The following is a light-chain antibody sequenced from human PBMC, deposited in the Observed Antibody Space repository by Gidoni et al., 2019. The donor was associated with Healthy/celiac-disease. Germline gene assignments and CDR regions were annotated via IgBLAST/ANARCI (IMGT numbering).Light chain of an antibody. CDR1: QSVSSN. V-gene: IGKV3-15*01. Sequence: EIVMTQSPATLSVSPGERATLSCRASQSVSSNLAWYQQKPGQAPRLLIDGASTRATGIPARFSGSGSGTEFTLTISSLQSEDVAVYYCQQYNNWPPYTFGQGTKLEIK. J-gene: IGKJ2*01. CDR3: QQYNNWPPYT. CDR2: GAS.